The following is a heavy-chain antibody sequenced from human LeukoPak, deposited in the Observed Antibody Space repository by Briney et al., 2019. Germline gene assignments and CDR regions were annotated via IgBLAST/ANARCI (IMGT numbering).Heavy chain of an antibody. CDR2: IYLSGST. Sequence: SETLSLTCAVSGGSISSSNWWSWVRQPPGKGLEWIGEIYLSGSTNYNPSLKGRVTISVDKSKNQFSLKLSSVTAADTAVYYCAREGGQWLVHWYFDLWGRGTLVTVSS. CDR1: GGSISSSNW. J-gene: IGHJ2*01. V-gene: IGHV4-4*02. D-gene: IGHD6-19*01. CDR3: AREGGQWLVHWYFDL.